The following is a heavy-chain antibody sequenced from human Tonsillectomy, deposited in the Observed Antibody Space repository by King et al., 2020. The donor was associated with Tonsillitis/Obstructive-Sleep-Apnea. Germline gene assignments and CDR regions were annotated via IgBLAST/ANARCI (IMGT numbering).Heavy chain of an antibody. Sequence: VQLVESGGGVVQPGRSLRLSCAASGFTFSSYAMHWVRQAPGKGLEWVAVISNDGSYNYYADSVRGRFTISRDNSKNTLYLKMNSLRAEDTAMFYCASDAPGKQYPYYFDYWGQGTLVTVSS. CDR1: GFTFSSYA. CDR2: ISNDGSYN. D-gene: IGHD2-2*02. J-gene: IGHJ4*02. V-gene: IGHV3-30*04. CDR3: ASDAPGKQYPYYFDY.